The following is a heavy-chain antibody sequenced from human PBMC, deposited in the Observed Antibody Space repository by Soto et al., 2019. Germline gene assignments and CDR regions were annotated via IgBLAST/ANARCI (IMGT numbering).Heavy chain of an antibody. CDR3: ARDSYGDYVDY. CDR1: GGSISSGGYY. V-gene: IGHV4-31*03. Sequence: QVQLQESGPGLVKPSQTLSLTCTVSGGSISSGGYYWSWIRQQPGKGLEWIEYIYYSGSTYYNPSLKSRVTISVDTSQNQFSLKLSSVTAAVPAVYYCARDSYGDYVDYWGQGTLLTVSS. J-gene: IGHJ4*02. CDR2: IYYSGST. D-gene: IGHD4-17*01.